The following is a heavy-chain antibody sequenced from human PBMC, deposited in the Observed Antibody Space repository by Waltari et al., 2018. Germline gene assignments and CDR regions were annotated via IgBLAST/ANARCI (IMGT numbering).Heavy chain of an antibody. CDR2: IYTSGST. CDR1: GGSISSYY. J-gene: IGHJ4*02. CDR3: ARVYSSGWEAFFDY. V-gene: IGHV4-4*07. Sequence: QVQLQESGPGLVKPSETLSLTCTVSGGSISSYYWSWIRQPAGKGLEWIGRIYTSGSTNYNPSLKSRVTMSVDTSKNQFSLKLSSVTAADTAVYYCARVYSSGWEAFFDYWGQGTLVTVSS. D-gene: IGHD6-19*01.